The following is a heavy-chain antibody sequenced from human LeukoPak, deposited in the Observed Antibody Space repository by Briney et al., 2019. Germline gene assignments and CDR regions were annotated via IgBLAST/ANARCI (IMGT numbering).Heavy chain of an antibody. CDR3: ARHRVGATPLFDY. CDR2: IYTSGST. CDR1: GGSISSYY. J-gene: IGHJ4*02. V-gene: IGHV4-4*09. D-gene: IGHD1-26*01. Sequence: SETLSLTCTVSGGSISSYYWSWIRQPPGKGLEWTGYIYTSGSTNYNPSLKSRVTISVDTSKNQFSLKLSSVTAADTAVYYCARHRVGATPLFDYWGQGTLVTVSS.